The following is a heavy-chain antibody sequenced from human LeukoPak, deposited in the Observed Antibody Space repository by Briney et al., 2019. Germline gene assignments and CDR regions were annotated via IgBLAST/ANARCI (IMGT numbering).Heavy chain of an antibody. Sequence: SETLSLTCTVSGGSVSSGSYYWSWIRRPPGKGLEWIGYIYYSGSTNYNPSLKSRVTISVDTSKNQFSLKLSSVTAADTAVYYCASQPLEWYNGFDYWGQGTLVTVSS. V-gene: IGHV4-61*01. D-gene: IGHD3-3*01. CDR1: GGSVSSGSYY. CDR3: ASQPLEWYNGFDY. CDR2: IYYSGST. J-gene: IGHJ4*02.